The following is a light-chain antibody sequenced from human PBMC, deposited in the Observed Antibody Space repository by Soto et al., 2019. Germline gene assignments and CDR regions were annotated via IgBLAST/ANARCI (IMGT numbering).Light chain of an antibody. J-gene: IGKJ5*01. V-gene: IGKV2-28*01. CDR3: MQALQTPLT. Sequence: DIVMTQSPLSLPVTPGEPASISCRSSQSLLDSNGNSRFDWYLQKPGQSPQLLIYLGSNRASGVPARFSGSGSGTDFTLKISRVEAEDVGVYYCMQALQTPLTFGQGTRLEIK. CDR1: QSLLDSNGNSR. CDR2: LGS.